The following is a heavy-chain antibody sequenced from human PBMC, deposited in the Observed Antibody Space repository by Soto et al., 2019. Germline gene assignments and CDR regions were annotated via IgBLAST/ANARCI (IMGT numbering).Heavy chain of an antibody. CDR2: IYWDDDK. J-gene: IGHJ1*01. D-gene: IGHD6-13*01. CDR1: GFSLSTSGVG. Sequence: QITLKESGPTLVKPTQTLTLTCTFSGFSLSTSGVGVGWIRQPPGKALEWLALIYWDDDKRYSPSLKSRLTITQDTSKNQVVLTMTNMDPVDTATYYCAHRTQDDRSSWWGSAESFQHWGQGTLVAVSS. CDR3: AHRTQDDRSSWWGSAESFQH. V-gene: IGHV2-5*02.